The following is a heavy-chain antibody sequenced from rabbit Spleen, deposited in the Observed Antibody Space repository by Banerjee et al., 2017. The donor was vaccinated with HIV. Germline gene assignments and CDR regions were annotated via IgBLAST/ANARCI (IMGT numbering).Heavy chain of an antibody. CDR1: GFDFSNGYD. CDR3: ATYVDYDGDFNL. CDR2: IYTGDTNT. Sequence: QEQLVESGGGLVQPEGSLTLTCKASGFDFSNGYDMCWVRQAPGKGLEWVGCIYTGDTNTYYASWAKGRFTISKTSSTVDLKMTSLTAADTATYFCATYVDYDGDFNLWGPGTLVTVS. J-gene: IGHJ4*01. D-gene: IGHD2-1*01. V-gene: IGHV1S45*01.